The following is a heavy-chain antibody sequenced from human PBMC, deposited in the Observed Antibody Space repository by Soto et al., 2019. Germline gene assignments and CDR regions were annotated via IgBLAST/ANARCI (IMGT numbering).Heavy chain of an antibody. CDR1: GGSISSYY. CDR2: IYYSGST. J-gene: IGHJ6*02. CDR3: AREGAARGYYYYGMDV. V-gene: IGHV4-59*01. Sequence: ETLSLTCTVSGGSISSYYWSWIRQPPGKGLEWIGYIYYSGSTNYNPSLKSRVTISVDTSKNQFSLKLSSVTAADTAVYYCAREGAARGYYYYGMDVWGQGTTVTVSS. D-gene: IGHD3-16*01.